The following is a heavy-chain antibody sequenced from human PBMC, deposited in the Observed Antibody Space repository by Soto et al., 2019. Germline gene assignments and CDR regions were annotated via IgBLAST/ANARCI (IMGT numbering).Heavy chain of an antibody. Sequence: SVKVSCKASGGTFSSYAISWVRQAPGQGLEWMGGTIPIFGTANYAQKFQGRVTITADESTSTAYMELSSLRSEDTAVYYCARGFGTVVTAPLDYWGQGTLVTVSS. J-gene: IGHJ4*02. CDR1: GGTFSSYA. V-gene: IGHV1-69*13. D-gene: IGHD2-15*01. CDR3: ARGFGTVVTAPLDY. CDR2: TIPIFGTA.